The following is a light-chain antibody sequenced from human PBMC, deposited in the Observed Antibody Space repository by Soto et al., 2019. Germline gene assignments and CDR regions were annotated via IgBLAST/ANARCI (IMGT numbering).Light chain of an antibody. CDR2: GAS. V-gene: IGKV3-15*01. CDR3: QQYKNWYT. CDR1: QSISYS. Sequence: EIVMTQSPATLSVTRGERVTLSCRASQSISYSLAWYQQKPGQAPRLLIQGASTRATGIPVRFSGSGSGTEFTLTISSLQSEDFAVYYCQQYKNWYTFGQGTKLEIK. J-gene: IGKJ2*01.